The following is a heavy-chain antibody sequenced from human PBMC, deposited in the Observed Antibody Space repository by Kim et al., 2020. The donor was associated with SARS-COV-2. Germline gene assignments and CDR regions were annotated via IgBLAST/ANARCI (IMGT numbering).Heavy chain of an antibody. J-gene: IGHJ2*01. D-gene: IGHD1-26*01. CDR3: ARDPVGYLSGGWYFDL. V-gene: IGHV3-30*01. Sequence: SVNGRLTISRDNSKNTVYLQMNSLRAEDTAVYYCARDPVGYLSGGWYFDLWGRGTLVTVSS.